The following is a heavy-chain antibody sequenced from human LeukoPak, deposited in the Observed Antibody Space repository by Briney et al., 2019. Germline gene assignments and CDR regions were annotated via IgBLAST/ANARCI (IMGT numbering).Heavy chain of an antibody. CDR1: GGSFSGYY. CDR3: ARVIPDYDILTGYLFDY. V-gene: IGHV4-34*01. CDR2: INHSGST. D-gene: IGHD3-9*01. J-gene: IGHJ4*02. Sequence: SETLSLTCAVYGGSFSGYYWSWIHQPPGKGLEWIGEINHSGSTNYNPSLKSRVTISVDTSKNQFSLKLSSVTAADTAVYYCARVIPDYDILTGYLFDYWGQGTLVTVSS.